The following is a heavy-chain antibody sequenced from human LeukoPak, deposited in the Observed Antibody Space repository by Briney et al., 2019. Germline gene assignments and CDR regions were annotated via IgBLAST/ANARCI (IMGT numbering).Heavy chain of an antibody. CDR3: ARDSRDYYDNSGHYYYYGMDV. CDR1: GGSISSGGYS. V-gene: IGHV4-30-2*01. J-gene: IGHJ6*02. D-gene: IGHD3-22*01. Sequence: PSETLFLTCAVSGGSISSGGYSWSWIRQPPGKGLEGIVDIYDTGSTYYNPSLKSRVTISVDRSKNQFSLKLSSVTAADTAVYYCARDSRDYYDNSGHYYYYGMDVWGQGTTVTVSS. CDR2: IYDTGST.